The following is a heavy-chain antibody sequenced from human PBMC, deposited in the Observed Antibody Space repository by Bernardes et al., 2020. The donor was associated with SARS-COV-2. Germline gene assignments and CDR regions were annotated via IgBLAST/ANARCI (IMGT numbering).Heavy chain of an antibody. Sequence: SETLSLTCAVSGGSISNYYWSWIRQPPGKGLEWIGQIFYSGSTDYNPSLKSRVTMSVDTSKYQFSLKLTSMTAADTAVYFCARHNGRDNYWGQGTRVTVSS. V-gene: IGHV4-59*08. CDR3: ARHNGRDNY. D-gene: IGHD2-8*01. J-gene: IGHJ4*02. CDR2: IFYSGST. CDR1: GGSISNYY.